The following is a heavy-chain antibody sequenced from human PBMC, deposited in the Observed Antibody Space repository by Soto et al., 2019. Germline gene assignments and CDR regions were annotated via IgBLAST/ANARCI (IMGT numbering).Heavy chain of an antibody. CDR3: ARSSPLSRSYLGY. V-gene: IGHV3-7*03. CDR1: GFTFSNHW. CDR2: VNQDGSEK. J-gene: IGHJ4*02. Sequence: GGSLRLSCAASGFTFSNHWMTWVRQAPGKGLEWVASVNQDGSEKYSVDSAKGRFTISRDNAKNSLYLQMNSLRVEYTALYYCARSSPLSRSYLGYWGQGAVVTVSS.